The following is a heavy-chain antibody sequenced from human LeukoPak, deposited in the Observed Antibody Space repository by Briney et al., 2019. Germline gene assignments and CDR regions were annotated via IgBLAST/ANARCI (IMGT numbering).Heavy chain of an antibody. J-gene: IGHJ4*02. V-gene: IGHV3-15*01. D-gene: IGHD3-3*01. Sequence: GSLRLSCAASGFTFSNAWMSWVRQAPGKGLEWVGRIKSKTDGGTTDYAAPVKGRFTISRDDSKNTLYLQMNSLKTEDTAVYYCTTDPSLLRFLEWSSYWGQGTLVTVSS. CDR2: IKSKTDGGTT. CDR1: GFTFSNAW. CDR3: TTDPSLLRFLEWSSY.